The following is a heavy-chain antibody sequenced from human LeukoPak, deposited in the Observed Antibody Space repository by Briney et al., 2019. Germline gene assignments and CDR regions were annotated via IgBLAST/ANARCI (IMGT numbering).Heavy chain of an antibody. CDR2: ISWNSGSI. J-gene: IGHJ6*03. D-gene: IGHD4-23*01. CDR1: GFTFDDYA. CDR3: ANGGFTYYYYMDV. V-gene: IGHV3-9*01. Sequence: PGRSLRLSCAASGFTFDDYAMHWVRQAPGKGLEWVSGISWNSGSIGYADSVKGRFTISRDNAKNSLYLQMNSLRAEDTALYYCANGGFTYYYYMDVWGKGTTITVSS.